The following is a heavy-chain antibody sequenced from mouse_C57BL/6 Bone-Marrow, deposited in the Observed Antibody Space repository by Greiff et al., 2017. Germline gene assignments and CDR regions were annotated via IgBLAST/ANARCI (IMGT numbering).Heavy chain of an antibody. J-gene: IGHJ2*01. D-gene: IGHD1-1*01. CDR3: AKGDYCGGFDY. V-gene: IGHV5-12*01. CDR1: GFTFSDYY. CDR2: ISNGGGST. Sequence: EVQGVESGGGLVQPGGSLKLSCAASGFTFSDYYMYWVRQTPEKRLEWVAYISNGGGSTYYPDTVKGRFTISRDNAKNTLYLQMSRLKSEDTEMYDCAKGDYCGGFDYWGQGTTLTVSS.